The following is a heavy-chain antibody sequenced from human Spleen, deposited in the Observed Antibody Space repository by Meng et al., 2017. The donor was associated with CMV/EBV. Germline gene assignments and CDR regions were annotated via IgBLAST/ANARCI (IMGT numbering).Heavy chain of an antibody. CDR1: GGSFSGYY. V-gene: IGHV4-34*01. CDR3: ARGQPSGYSYRGIWPGGIDY. J-gene: IGHJ4*02. CDR2: INHSGST. Sequence: GSLRLSCAVYGGSFSGYYWSWIRQPPGKGLEWIGEINHSGSTNYNPSLKSRVTISVDTSKNQFSLKLSSVTAADTAVYYCARGQPSGYSYRGIWPGGIDYWGQGTLVTVSS. D-gene: IGHD5-18*01.